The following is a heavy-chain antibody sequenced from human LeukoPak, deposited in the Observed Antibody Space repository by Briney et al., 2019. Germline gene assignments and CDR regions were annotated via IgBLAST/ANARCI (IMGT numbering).Heavy chain of an antibody. CDR1: GFTFSSYW. CDR3: ARGQPQYYYDSSGYYPEGDWFDP. D-gene: IGHD3-22*01. V-gene: IGHV4-34*01. CDR2: INHSGST. J-gene: IGHJ5*02. Sequence: GSLRLSCAASGFTFSSYWMSWVRQAPGKGLEWIGEINHSGSTNYNPSLKSRVTISVDTSKNQFSLKLSSVTAADTAVYYCARGQPQYYYDSSGYYPEGDWFDPWGQGTLVTVSS.